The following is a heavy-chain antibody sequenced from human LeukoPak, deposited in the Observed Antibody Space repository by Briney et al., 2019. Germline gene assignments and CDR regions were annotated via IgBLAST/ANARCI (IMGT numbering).Heavy chain of an antibody. CDR2: ISSSSSYI. V-gene: IGHV3-21*01. Sequence: GGSLRLSCAASGFTFSSYSMNWVRQAPGKGLEWVSSISSSSSYIYYADSVKGRFTISRDNAKNSLYLQMNSLRAEDTAGYYCARDMTTVTPFDYWGQGTLVTVSS. D-gene: IGHD4-11*01. J-gene: IGHJ4*02. CDR3: ARDMTTVTPFDY. CDR1: GFTFSSYS.